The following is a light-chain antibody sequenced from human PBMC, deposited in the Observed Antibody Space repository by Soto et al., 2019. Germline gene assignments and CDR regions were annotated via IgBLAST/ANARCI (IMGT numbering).Light chain of an antibody. V-gene: IGLV2-8*01. Sequence: QSVLTQPPSASGSPGQSVTISCTGTSSDVGGYNYVSWYQQHPGKAPKLIIYEVTKRPSGVPDRFSGSKSGNTASLTVSGLQAEDEADYYCSSYAGGNNGVFGTATKLTVL. CDR2: EVT. J-gene: IGLJ1*01. CDR1: SSDVGGYNY. CDR3: SSYAGGNNGV.